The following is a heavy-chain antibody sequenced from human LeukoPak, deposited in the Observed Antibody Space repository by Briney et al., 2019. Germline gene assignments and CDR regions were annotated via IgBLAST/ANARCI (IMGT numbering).Heavy chain of an antibody. Sequence: GESLKISCKGSGYSFTSYWIGWVRQMPGKGLEWMGIIYPGDSDTRYSPSFQGQVTISADKSISTAYLQWSSLKASDTAMYYCARRRYGGNSLYYFDYWGQGTLVTVSS. CDR1: GYSFTSYW. CDR2: IYPGDSDT. CDR3: ARRRYGGNSLYYFDY. D-gene: IGHD4-23*01. V-gene: IGHV5-51*01. J-gene: IGHJ4*02.